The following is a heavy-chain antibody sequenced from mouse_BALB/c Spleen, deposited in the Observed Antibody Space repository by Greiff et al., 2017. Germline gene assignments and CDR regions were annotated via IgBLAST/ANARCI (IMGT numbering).Heavy chain of an antibody. J-gene: IGHJ4*01. CDR3: ARIDYGTLMDY. D-gene: IGHD1-1*01. V-gene: IGHV1-80*01. CDR2: IYPGDGDT. CDR1: GYAFSSYW. Sequence: QVQLKQSGAELVRPGSSVKISCKASGYAFSSYWMNWVKQRPGQGLEWIGQIYPGDGDTNYNGKFKGKATLTADKSSSTAYMQLSSLTSEDSAVYFCARIDYGTLMDYWGQGTSVTVSS.